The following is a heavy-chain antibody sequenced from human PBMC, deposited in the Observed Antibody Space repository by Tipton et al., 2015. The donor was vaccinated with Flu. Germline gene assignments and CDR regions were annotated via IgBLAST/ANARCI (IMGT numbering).Heavy chain of an antibody. Sequence: GLVKPSETMSLTCNVSGGSIISYYWSWIRQPPGKGLEWIAYIYDSGDTNYNPSLKSRVTVSLDTSKNQFSLKLSSVTAADTAVYYCARDRGYWGQGTLVTVSS. CDR1: GGSIISYY. J-gene: IGHJ4*02. CDR3: ARDRGY. V-gene: IGHV4-59*12. CDR2: IYDSGDT.